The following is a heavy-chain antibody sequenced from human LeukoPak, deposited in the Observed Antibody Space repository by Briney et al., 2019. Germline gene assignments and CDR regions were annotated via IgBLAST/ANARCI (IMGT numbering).Heavy chain of an antibody. Sequence: KPSETLSLTCTVSGGSISSYYWSWIRQPPGKGLEWIGYIYYSGSTNYNPSLKSRVTISVDTSKNQFSLKLSSVTAADTAVYYRARVGSPRGFWSGYYIDYWGQGTLVTVSS. J-gene: IGHJ4*02. CDR1: GGSISSYY. CDR2: IYYSGST. V-gene: IGHV4-59*01. CDR3: ARVGSPRGFWSGYYIDY. D-gene: IGHD3-3*01.